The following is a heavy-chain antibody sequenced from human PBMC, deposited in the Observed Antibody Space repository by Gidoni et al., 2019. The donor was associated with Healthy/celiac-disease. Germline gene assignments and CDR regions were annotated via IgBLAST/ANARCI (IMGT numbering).Heavy chain of an antibody. CDR3: ATAKYGYEDSSGYLDY. Sequence: QVQLVQSGAEVKKPGASVKVSCTVSGYTLTELSMHWVRQAPGKGLEWMGGFDPEDGETIYAQKFQGRVTMTEDTSTDTAYMELSSLRSEDTAVYYCATAKYGYEDSSGYLDYWGQGTLVTVSS. J-gene: IGHJ4*02. CDR2: FDPEDGET. V-gene: IGHV1-24*01. D-gene: IGHD3-22*01. CDR1: GYTLTELS.